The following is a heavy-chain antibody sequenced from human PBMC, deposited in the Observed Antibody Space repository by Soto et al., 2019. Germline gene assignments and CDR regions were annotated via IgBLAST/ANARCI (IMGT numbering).Heavy chain of an antibody. V-gene: IGHV4-59*11. CDR3: AREKNGIVFDY. J-gene: IGHJ4*02. Sequence: ETLSLTCTVSGDSISGHYWSWIRQPPGRGLQWIGYVHNSGSTSYNPSLRGRATMLVDKSLSQVSLRLDSVTTADTSVYYCAREKNGIVFDYWGLGALVTVSS. CDR2: VHNSGST. CDR1: GDSISGHY. D-gene: IGHD2-21*01.